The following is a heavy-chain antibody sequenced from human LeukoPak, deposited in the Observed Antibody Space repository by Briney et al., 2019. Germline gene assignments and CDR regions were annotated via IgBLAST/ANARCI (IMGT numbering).Heavy chain of an antibody. CDR1: GFTFSSYD. Sequence: RTGGSLRLSCAASGFTFSSYDMTWVRQAPGKGLEWVSYISSSGSTIYYADSVKGRFTISRDNAKNSLYLQMNSLRAEDTAVYYCAELGITMIGGVWGKGTTVTISS. CDR3: AELGITMIGGV. V-gene: IGHV3-48*03. J-gene: IGHJ6*04. CDR2: ISSSGSTI. D-gene: IGHD3-10*02.